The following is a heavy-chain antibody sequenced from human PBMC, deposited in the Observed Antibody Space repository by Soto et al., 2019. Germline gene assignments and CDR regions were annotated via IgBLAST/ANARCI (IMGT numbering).Heavy chain of an antibody. D-gene: IGHD2-8*01. CDR1: GASISAQNYY. Sequence: SETLSLTCTVSGASISAQNYYWGWVRQPPGKGLEWIGGVHHTGVTYHYPSLKSRVSISVDTSNNKFSLTLSSVTAADSALYYCARLTYVYANSYFDHCG. CDR3: ARLTYVYANSYFDH. J-gene: IGHJ4*01. CDR2: VHHTGVT. V-gene: IGHV4-39*01.